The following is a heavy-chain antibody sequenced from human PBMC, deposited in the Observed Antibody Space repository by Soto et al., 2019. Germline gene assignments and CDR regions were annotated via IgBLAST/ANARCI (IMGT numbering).Heavy chain of an antibody. V-gene: IGHV1-46*01. CDR3: ARGGISSSSVYYYGMDV. CDR2: INPSGGST. CDR1: GYTFTSYY. D-gene: IGHD6-6*01. J-gene: IGHJ6*02. Sequence: ASVKVSCKASGYTFTSYYMHWVRQAPGQGLEWMGIINPSGGSTSYAQKFQGRVTMTRDTSTSTVYMELSSPRSEDTAVYYCARGGISSSSVYYYGMDVWGQGTTVTVS.